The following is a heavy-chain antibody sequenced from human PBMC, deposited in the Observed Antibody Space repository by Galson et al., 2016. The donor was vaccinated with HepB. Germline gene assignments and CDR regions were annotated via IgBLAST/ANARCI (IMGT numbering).Heavy chain of an antibody. V-gene: IGHV3-30*18. D-gene: IGHD2-21*01. CDR1: RFTFSSFG. J-gene: IGHJ4*02. CDR3: AKDRLPFVVVNSKPPAGVDY. CDR2: ISYDGDNK. Sequence: SLRLSCAASRFTFSSFGMHWVRQAPGKGLEWVAVISYDGDNKYYADSVKGRFAISRDNSKNTLNLQMNSLRPEDRAVYWCAKDRLPFVVVNSKPPAGVDYWGQGVLVTVSS.